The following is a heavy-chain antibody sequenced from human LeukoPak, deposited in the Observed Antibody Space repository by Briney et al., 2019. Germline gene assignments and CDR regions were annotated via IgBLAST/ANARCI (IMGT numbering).Heavy chain of an antibody. CDR1: AFTFSSYA. CDR2: ISYDGSNK. D-gene: IGHD6-19*01. Sequence: PGRSLRLACAAAAFTFSSYAMGSVSQAPRDWLEWVVVISYDGSNKYYAASVKGRFTISRDNSKNTLYLQMNSVRAEDTAVYYCARAPSIAVAGTGGKGWFDPWGQGTLVTVSS. V-gene: IGHV3-30*04. CDR3: ARAPSIAVAGTGGKGWFDP. J-gene: IGHJ5*02.